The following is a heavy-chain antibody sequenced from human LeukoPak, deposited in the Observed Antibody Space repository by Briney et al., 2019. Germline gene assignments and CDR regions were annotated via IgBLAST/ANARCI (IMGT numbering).Heavy chain of an antibody. CDR2: IYYSGST. CDR1: GGTISSYY. V-gene: IGHV4-59*01. J-gene: IGHJ4*02. Sequence: PSETLSLTCTVSGGTISSYYWSWIRQPPGKGLEWIGYIYYSGSTNYNPSLKSRVTISVDTSKNQFLLKLSSVNAADTAVYYCARDTSSSSGFFDYWGQGTLVTVSS. D-gene: IGHD6-6*01. CDR3: ARDTSSSSGFFDY.